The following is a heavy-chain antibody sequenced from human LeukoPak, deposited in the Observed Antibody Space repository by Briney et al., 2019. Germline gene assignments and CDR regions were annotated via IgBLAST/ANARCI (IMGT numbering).Heavy chain of an antibody. CDR3: AKEAGYCSTTTCYVDY. CDR2: LTRTSSAT. D-gene: IGHD2-2*03. V-gene: IGHV3-48*01. Sequence: GGSLRLSCVGSGFRFSSYDMNWVCQAPGRGLEWLSYLTRTSSATWYADSVKGRFTIFRDNAKSSLYLQMNSLRVEDTAVYYCAKEAGYCSTTTCYVDYWGQGILVTVSS. J-gene: IGHJ4*02. CDR1: GFRFSSYD.